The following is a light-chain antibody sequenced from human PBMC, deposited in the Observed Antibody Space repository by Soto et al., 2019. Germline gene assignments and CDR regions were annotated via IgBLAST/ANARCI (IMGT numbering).Light chain of an antibody. CDR3: QQYYSYPLYT. V-gene: IGKV1-8*01. Sequence: AIRMTQSPSSLSASAGDRVTITCRASQDISTYLAWYQQKPGKAPNLLIYAASTSHSGVPSRFSGSGSGTDFTLTISSLQSEDFATYYCQQYYSYPLYTFGRGTKLEIK. CDR1: QDISTY. J-gene: IGKJ2*01. CDR2: AAS.